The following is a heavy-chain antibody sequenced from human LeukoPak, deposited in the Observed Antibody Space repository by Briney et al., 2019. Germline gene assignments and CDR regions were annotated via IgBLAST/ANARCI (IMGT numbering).Heavy chain of an antibody. V-gene: IGHV3-7*03. D-gene: IGHD4-11*01. J-gene: IGHJ4*02. Sequence: PGGSLRLPCAASGFTFSGYWMSWVRQAPGKGLEWVANIKQDGSEKHFVDSVKGRFTISRDNARNSLFLQMNSLRAEDTAVYYCARMTTPVYWGQGTLVTVSS. CDR1: GFTFSGYW. CDR2: IKQDGSEK. CDR3: ARMTTPVY.